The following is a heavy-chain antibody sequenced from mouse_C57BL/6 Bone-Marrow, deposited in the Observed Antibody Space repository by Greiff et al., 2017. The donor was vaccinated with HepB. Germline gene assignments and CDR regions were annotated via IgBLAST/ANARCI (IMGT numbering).Heavy chain of an antibody. Sequence: VQLKQSGPELVKPGASVKIPCKASGYTFTDYNMDWVKQSHGKSLEWIGDINPNNGGTIYNQKFKGKATLTVDKSSSTAYMELRSLTSEDPAVYYCARFITTVVATDYYAMDYWGQGTAVTVSS. CDR3: ARFITTVVATDYYAMDY. J-gene: IGHJ4*01. CDR2: INPNNGGT. V-gene: IGHV1-18*01. D-gene: IGHD1-1*01. CDR1: GYTFTDYN.